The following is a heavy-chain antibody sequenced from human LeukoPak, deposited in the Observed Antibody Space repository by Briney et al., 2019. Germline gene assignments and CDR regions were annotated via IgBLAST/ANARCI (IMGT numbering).Heavy chain of an antibody. Sequence: GGSLRLSCAASGFDFSGFYMHWVRQACGRGLEWVGLIRSKPSSYTTVYAASVKGRFTISRDDSKNTAYLQMNSLKAEDTAVYYCTRQDCSGGSCSYVDYWGQGTLVTVSS. CDR1: GFDFSGFY. CDR3: TRQDCSGGSCSYVDY. J-gene: IGHJ4*02. V-gene: IGHV3-73*01. CDR2: IRSKPSSYTT. D-gene: IGHD2-15*01.